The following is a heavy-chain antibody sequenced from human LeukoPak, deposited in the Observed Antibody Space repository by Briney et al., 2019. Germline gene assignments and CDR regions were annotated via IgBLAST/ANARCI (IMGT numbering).Heavy chain of an antibody. Sequence: GGSRRSSVTASGFTVSSNGPTWVRQPPGKGLESVSLIYSSGSTFHADYVRGRFIISRDNSKNIVYLQMNNLRVDDSAVYFCTTRRVVIEYWGQGTVVTVSS. CDR3: TTRRVVIEY. D-gene: IGHD6-6*01. V-gene: IGHV3-53*01. J-gene: IGHJ4*02. CDR1: GFTVSSNG. CDR2: IYSSGST.